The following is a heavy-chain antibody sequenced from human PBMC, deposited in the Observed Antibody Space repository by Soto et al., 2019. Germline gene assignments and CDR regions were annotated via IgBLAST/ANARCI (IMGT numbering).Heavy chain of an antibody. D-gene: IGHD3-10*01. J-gene: IGHJ4*02. V-gene: IGHV1-69*02. CDR2: VNPMDSMS. Sequence: QVQLVQSGAEVKRPGSSVKVSCKASGDTFNFYSINWVRQAPGVGLEWRGRVNPMDSMSNYAQKFQGRVTMTTDKSTSTAYMELSSLRSEDTDIYDCASSYGSGYRAFDYWGQGALGTVAS. CDR1: GDTFNFYS. CDR3: ASSYGSGYRAFDY.